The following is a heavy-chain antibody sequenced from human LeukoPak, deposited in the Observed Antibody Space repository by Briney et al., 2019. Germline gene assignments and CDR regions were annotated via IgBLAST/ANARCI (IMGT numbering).Heavy chain of an antibody. CDR3: AKPHSYDSSGYYYRGADY. V-gene: IGHV3-23*01. Sequence: PGGSLRLSCAASGFTFSSYAMSWVRQAPGKGPEWVSAISGSGGGTYYADSVKGRFTISRDNSKNTLYLQMNSLRAEDTAVYYCAKPHSYDSSGYYYRGADYWGQGTLVTVPS. D-gene: IGHD3-22*01. CDR2: ISGSGGGT. CDR1: GFTFSSYA. J-gene: IGHJ4*02.